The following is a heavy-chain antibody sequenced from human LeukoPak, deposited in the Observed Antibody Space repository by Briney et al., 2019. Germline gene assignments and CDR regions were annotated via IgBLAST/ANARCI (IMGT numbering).Heavy chain of an antibody. CDR2: ISGSGSNT. D-gene: IGHD6-19*01. Sequence: PGGSLRLSCAASGFTFSTYAMSWVRQAPGKGLEWVSAISGSGSNTYSADSVKGRFSVSRDNSKNTVYLEMNSLRAEDTALYYCAKDRGYSSGWSSFDYWGQGTLVTVSS. J-gene: IGHJ4*02. CDR1: GFTFSTYA. V-gene: IGHV3-23*01. CDR3: AKDRGYSSGWSSFDY.